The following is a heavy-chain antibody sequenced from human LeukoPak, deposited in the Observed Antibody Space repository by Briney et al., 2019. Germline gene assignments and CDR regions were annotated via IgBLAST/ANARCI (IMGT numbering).Heavy chain of an antibody. D-gene: IGHD4-17*01. Sequence: SETLSLTCAVSGGSISSGGYSWSWIRQPPGKGLEWIGYIYHSGSTYYNPSLKSRVTISVDRSKNQFSLKLSSVTAADTAVYYCARETTKKLYGMDVWGKGTTVTVSS. CDR3: ARETTKKLYGMDV. V-gene: IGHV4-30-2*01. J-gene: IGHJ6*04. CDR2: IYHSGST. CDR1: GGSISSGGYS.